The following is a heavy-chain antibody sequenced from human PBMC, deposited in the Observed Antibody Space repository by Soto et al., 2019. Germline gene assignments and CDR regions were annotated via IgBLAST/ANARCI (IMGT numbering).Heavy chain of an antibody. CDR3: AKTSLRGLNYFDY. CDR1: GFTFSSYA. Sequence: LRLSCAASGFTFSSYAMSWVRQAPGKGLEWVSAISGSGGSTYYADSVKGRFTISRDNSKNTLYLQMNSLRAEDTAVYYCAKTSLRGLNYFDYWGQGTLVTVSS. V-gene: IGHV3-23*01. J-gene: IGHJ4*02. CDR2: ISGSGGST. D-gene: IGHD2-21*01.